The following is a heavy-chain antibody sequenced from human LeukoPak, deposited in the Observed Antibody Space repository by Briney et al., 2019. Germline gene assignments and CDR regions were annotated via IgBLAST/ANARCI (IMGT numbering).Heavy chain of an antibody. V-gene: IGHV3-9*01. CDR3: AKDISPLYYYDSSGQGCYFDY. CDR1: GFTFDDYA. CDR2: ISWNSGSI. D-gene: IGHD3-22*01. Sequence: GRSLRLSCAASGFTFDDYAMHWVRQAPGKGLEWVSGISWNSGSIGYADSVKGRFTISRDNAKNSLYLQMNSLRAEDTALYYCAKDISPLYYYDSSGQGCYFDYWGQGTLVTVSP. J-gene: IGHJ4*02.